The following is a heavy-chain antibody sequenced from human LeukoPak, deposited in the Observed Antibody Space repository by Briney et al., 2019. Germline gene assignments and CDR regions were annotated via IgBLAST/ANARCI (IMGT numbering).Heavy chain of an antibody. CDR2: IDYSGST. CDR3: ARRSGSGDSRRPFDY. V-gene: IGHV4-39*01. D-gene: IGHD4-17*01. Sequence: SETLSLTCTVSGGSISSWSYFWGWIRQPPGKGLEWIGTIDYSGSTYYNPSLKSRVSISVDTSKNQFSLKVSSVTAADTAMYYCARRSGSGDSRRPFDYWGQGTLVTVSS. J-gene: IGHJ4*02. CDR1: GGSISSWSYF.